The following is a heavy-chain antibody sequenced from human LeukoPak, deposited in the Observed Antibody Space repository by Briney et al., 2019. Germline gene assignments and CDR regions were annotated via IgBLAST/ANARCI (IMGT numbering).Heavy chain of an antibody. D-gene: IGHD6-19*01. J-gene: IGHJ3*02. CDR1: GGSISSSSYY. V-gene: IGHV4-61*05. CDR3: ARAGSSGWSEDAFDI. CDR2: IYYSGST. Sequence: SETLSLTCTVSGGSISSSSYYWGWVRQPPGKGLEWIGYIYYSGSTNYNPSLKSRVTISVDTSKNQFSLKLSSVTAADTAVYYCARAGSSGWSEDAFDIWGQGTMVTVSS.